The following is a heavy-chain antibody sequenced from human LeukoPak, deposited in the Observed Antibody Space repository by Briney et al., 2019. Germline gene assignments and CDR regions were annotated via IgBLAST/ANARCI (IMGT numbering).Heavy chain of an antibody. CDR1: GFTFNNYW. CDR2: INSNGRSS. V-gene: IGHV3-74*01. D-gene: IGHD3-3*01. J-gene: IGHJ6*03. CDR3: ARDNTPRDFWSGYPYYYYYMDV. Sequence: GGSLRLSCAASGFTFNNYWMHWVRQAPGKGLVWVSRINSNGRSSSYADSVKGRFAISRDNAKDTLFLQMNSLGAEDTAVYYCARDNTPRDFWSGYPYYYYYMDVWGKGTTVTVPS.